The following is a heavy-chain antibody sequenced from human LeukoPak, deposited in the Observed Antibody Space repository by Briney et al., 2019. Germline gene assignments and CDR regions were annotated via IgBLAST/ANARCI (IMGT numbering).Heavy chain of an antibody. CDR2: INHSGST. Sequence: PSETLSLTCAVYGGSFSGYYWSWIRQPPGKGLEWIGEINHSGSTNYNPSLKSRVTISVDTSKNQFSLKLSSVTAADTAVYYCAREGGPYRPLDYSGQGTLVTVAS. V-gene: IGHV4-34*01. CDR3: AREGGPYRPLDY. CDR1: GGSFSGYY. J-gene: IGHJ4*02.